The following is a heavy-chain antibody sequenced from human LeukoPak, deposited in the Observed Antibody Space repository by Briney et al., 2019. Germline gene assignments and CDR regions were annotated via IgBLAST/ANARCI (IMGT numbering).Heavy chain of an antibody. D-gene: IGHD1-26*01. V-gene: IGHV3-48*01. CDR1: GFTFSSYA. CDR3: ARRVKDSGSYYLYYFDY. Sequence: GGSVRPSCAASGFTFSSYAMHWVRQAPGKGLEWVSYISRTSSSITYADSVKGRFTISRDDAKNSLYLHMNSLRADDTAVYYCARRVKDSGSYYLYYFDYWGQGTLVTVSS. CDR2: ISRTSSSI. J-gene: IGHJ4*02.